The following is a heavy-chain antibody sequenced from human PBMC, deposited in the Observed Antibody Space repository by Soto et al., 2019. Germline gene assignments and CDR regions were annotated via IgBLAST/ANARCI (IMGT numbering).Heavy chain of an antibody. CDR3: ARDRATYRITGTGHYYYGMDV. CDR2: ISSSSSYI. J-gene: IGHJ6*02. D-gene: IGHD1-20*01. Sequence: GGSLRLSCAASGFTFSSYSMNWVRQAPGKGLEWVSSISSSSSYIYYADSVKGRFTISRDNAKNSLYLQMNSLRAEDTAVYYCARDRATYRITGTGHYYYGMDVWGQGTTVTV. V-gene: IGHV3-21*01. CDR1: GFTFSSYS.